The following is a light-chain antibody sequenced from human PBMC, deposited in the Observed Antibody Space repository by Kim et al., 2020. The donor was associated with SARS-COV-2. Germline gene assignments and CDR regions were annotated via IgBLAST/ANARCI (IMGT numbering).Light chain of an antibody. J-gene: IGKJ4*01. Sequence: SSSVGDRVTITCRASQSIRNWLAWYQQKPGKAPKLLIYKAYTLESGVSSRFTGSGSGTEFTLTISSLQPDDFATYYCQQYDSYPLTFGGGTKLEI. CDR2: KAY. CDR1: QSIRNW. CDR3: QQYDSYPLT. V-gene: IGKV1-5*03.